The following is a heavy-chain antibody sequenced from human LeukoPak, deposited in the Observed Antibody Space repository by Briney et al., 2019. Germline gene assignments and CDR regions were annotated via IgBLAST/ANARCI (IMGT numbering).Heavy chain of an antibody. CDR1: WFSLSSSGGG. CDR2: IYWDNDK. V-gene: IGHV2-5*02. J-gene: IGHJ4*02. D-gene: IGHD3-22*01. Sequence: SGPTLVKPTQTLTLTCTFSWFSLSSSGGGVGWIRQPPVKALERLAPIYWDNDKYYSPSLKSRLTITKDTSKNQVLLTMTNMDPVDTAKYCCAHFTTDTSSGYALFDSWGQGTLVTVSS. CDR3: AHFTTDTSSGYALFDS.